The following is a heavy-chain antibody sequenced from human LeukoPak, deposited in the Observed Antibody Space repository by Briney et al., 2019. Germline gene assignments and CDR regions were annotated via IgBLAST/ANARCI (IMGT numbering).Heavy chain of an antibody. J-gene: IGHJ4*02. V-gene: IGHV4-59*01. CDR3: ARGDYCSGASCYRYSAY. CDR2: IYNSGST. CDR1: GLSISSYY. D-gene: IGHD2-15*01. Sequence: PSETLSLTCTVSGLSISSYYWSWIRPPPGKGLEWIGYIYNSGSTDYKPSLKSRVNISVDTSKNQFSLKLSSVTEADTAVYYCARGDYCSGASCYRYSAYWGQGTLVTVSS.